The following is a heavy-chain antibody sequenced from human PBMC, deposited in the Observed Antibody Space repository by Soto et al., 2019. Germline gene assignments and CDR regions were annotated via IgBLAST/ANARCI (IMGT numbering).Heavy chain of an antibody. CDR2: IYYSGST. CDR3: ARSLYYYDSSGYYPFDY. J-gene: IGHJ4*02. D-gene: IGHD3-22*01. Sequence: TLSLTCTVSGGSISSGGYYWSWIRQHPGKGLEWIGYIYYSGSTYYNPSLKSRVTISVDTSKNQFSLKLSSVTAADTAVYYCARSLYYYDSSGYYPFDYWGQGTLVTVSS. V-gene: IGHV4-31*03. CDR1: GGSISSGGYY.